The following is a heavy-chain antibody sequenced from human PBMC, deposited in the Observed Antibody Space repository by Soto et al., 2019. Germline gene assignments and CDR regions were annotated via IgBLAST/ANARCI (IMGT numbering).Heavy chain of an antibody. CDR1: GFTFSSYA. J-gene: IGHJ5*02. CDR2: ISGSGGST. Sequence: HPGGSLRLSCAASGFTFSSYAMSWVRQAPGKGLEWVSAISGSGGSTYYADSVKGRFTISRDNSKNTLYLQMNSLRAEDTAVYYCAKVLGYCSGGSCYNWFDPWGQGTLVTVSS. CDR3: AKVLGYCSGGSCYNWFDP. D-gene: IGHD2-15*01. V-gene: IGHV3-23*01.